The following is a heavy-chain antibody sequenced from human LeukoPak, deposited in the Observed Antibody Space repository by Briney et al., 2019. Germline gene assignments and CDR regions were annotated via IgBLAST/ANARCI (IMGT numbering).Heavy chain of an antibody. J-gene: IGHJ3*02. CDR2: ISAYNGNT. D-gene: IGHD4-17*01. CDR1: GYTFTSYG. Sequence: GASVKVSCKASGYTFTSYGISWVRQAPGQGLEWMGWISAYNGNTNYAQKLQGRVTMTTDTSTSTAYMELRSLRSDDTAVYYCARDRAPDYGDPSSSHAFDIWGQGTMVTVSS. V-gene: IGHV1-18*01. CDR3: ARDRAPDYGDPSSSHAFDI.